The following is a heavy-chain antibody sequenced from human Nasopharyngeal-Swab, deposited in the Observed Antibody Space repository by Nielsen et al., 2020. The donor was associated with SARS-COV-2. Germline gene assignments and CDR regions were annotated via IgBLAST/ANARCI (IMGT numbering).Heavy chain of an antibody. V-gene: IGHV4-34*01. J-gene: IGHJ2*01. CDR2: INHSGST. Sequence: SETLSLTCAVYGGSFSGYYWSWIRQPQGKGLEWIGEINHSGSTNYNPSLKSRVTISVDTSKNQFSLKLSSVTAADTAVYYCARGPITYYYDSSGYPDWYFDLWCRGTLVTVSS. CDR1: GGSFSGYY. D-gene: IGHD3-22*01. CDR3: ARGPITYYYDSSGYPDWYFDL.